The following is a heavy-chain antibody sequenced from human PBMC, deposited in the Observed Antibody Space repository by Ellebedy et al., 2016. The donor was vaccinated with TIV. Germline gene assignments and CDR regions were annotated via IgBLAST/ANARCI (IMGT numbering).Heavy chain of an antibody. CDR1: GFNFGPQW. CDR2: ISEGGSEK. V-gene: IGHV3-7*03. Sequence: GESLKISCAASGFNFGPQWMCWVRQAPGKGLEWVATISEGGSEKYYLDSVRGRFTISRDDARNSLYLQMDDLRFKDSALYYCVREGSGSFGMDVWGQGTTVTVS. D-gene: IGHD2-15*01. J-gene: IGHJ6*02. CDR3: VREGSGSFGMDV.